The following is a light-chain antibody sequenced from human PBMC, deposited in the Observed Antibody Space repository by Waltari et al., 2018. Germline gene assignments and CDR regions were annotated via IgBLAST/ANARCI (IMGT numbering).Light chain of an antibody. CDR1: EGLSSK. Sequence: EVVMTQSPTALSVSPGERATLSCRASEGLSSKLAWYQQKPGQAPRLLIYGASTRATGIPARFSGSGSATEFTLTISSLQSEDFAVYYCQQYNDWPLTFGGVTKVEIK. J-gene: IGKJ4*01. V-gene: IGKV3-15*01. CDR2: GAS. CDR3: QQYNDWPLT.